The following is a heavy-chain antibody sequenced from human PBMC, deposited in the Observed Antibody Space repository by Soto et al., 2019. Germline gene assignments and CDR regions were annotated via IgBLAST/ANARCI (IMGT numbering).Heavy chain of an antibody. CDR3: ARDPTASDGELPRRYNWFDP. CDR1: GFTFSSYS. D-gene: IGHD1-26*01. J-gene: IGHJ5*02. V-gene: IGHV3-21*01. Sequence: EVQLVESGGGLVKPGGSLRLSCAASGFTFSSYSMNWVRQAPGKGLEWVSSISSSSSYIYYADSVKGRFTISRDNAKNSLYLKMNSLRAEDTAVYYCARDPTASDGELPRRYNWFDPWGQGTLVTVSS. CDR2: ISSSSSYI.